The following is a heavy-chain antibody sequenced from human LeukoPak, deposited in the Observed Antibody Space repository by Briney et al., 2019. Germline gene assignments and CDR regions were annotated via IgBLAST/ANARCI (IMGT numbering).Heavy chain of an antibody. CDR2: IHSSGNT. CDR1: GGSISSYY. D-gene: IGHD1-1*01. Sequence: SETLSLTCTVSGGSISSYYWSWIRQPPGKGLQWIGYIHSSGNTDYNPSLKSRVTISVDTSKNQFSLKLSSVTAADTAVYYCAREGTAGTNLNWFDPWGQGTLVTVSS. V-gene: IGHV4-59*01. CDR3: AREGTAGTNLNWFDP. J-gene: IGHJ5*02.